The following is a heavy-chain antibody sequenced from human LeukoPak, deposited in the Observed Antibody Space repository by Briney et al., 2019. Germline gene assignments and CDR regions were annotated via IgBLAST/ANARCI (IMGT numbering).Heavy chain of an antibody. CDR3: ARDLAWGAFDY. CDR2: ISGSGGST. Sequence: GGSLRLSCAAPGFTFSSYGMSWVRQAPGKGLEWVSAISGSGGSTYYADSVKGRFTISRDNPKNTLYLQMNSLRAEDTAVYYCARDLAWGAFDYWGQGTLVTVSS. CDR1: GFTFSSYG. J-gene: IGHJ4*02. D-gene: IGHD7-27*01. V-gene: IGHV3-23*01.